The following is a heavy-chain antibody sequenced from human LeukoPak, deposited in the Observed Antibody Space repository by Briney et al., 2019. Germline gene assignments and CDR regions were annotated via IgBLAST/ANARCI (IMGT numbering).Heavy chain of an antibody. CDR1: GGSFSGYY. CDR3: ARGKDSSGSDY. D-gene: IGHD6-19*01. CDR2: INHSGST. Sequence: SETLSLTCAVYGGSFSGYYWSWIRQPPGKGLEWIGEINHSGSTNYNPSLKSRVTISVDTSKNQFSLKLSSVTAADTAVYYCARGKDSSGSDYWGQGTLVTVSS. J-gene: IGHJ4*02. V-gene: IGHV4-34*01.